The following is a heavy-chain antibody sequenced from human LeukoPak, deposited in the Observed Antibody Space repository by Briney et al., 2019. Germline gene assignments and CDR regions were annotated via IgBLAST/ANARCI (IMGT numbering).Heavy chain of an antibody. V-gene: IGHV3-21*01. CDR3: ARGRRGRRYCSSTSGSYYYDMDV. Sequence: GGSLRLSCAASGFTFSSYSMNWVRQAPGKGLEWVSSISSSSSYIYYADSVKGRFTISTDNAKNSLYLQINSLRAEDTAVYYGARGRRGRRYCSSTSGSYYYDMDVWGKGTTVTVSS. CDR1: GFTFSSYS. D-gene: IGHD2-2*01. J-gene: IGHJ6*03. CDR2: ISSSSSYI.